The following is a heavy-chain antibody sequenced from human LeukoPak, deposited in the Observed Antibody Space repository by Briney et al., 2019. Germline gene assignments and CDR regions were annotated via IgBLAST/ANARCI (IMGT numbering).Heavy chain of an antibody. CDR1: GGSISSYY. D-gene: IGHD2-21*02. J-gene: IGHJ3*02. CDR2: IYYSGST. Sequence: SETLFLTCTVSGGSISSYYWSWIRQPPGKGLEWIGYIYYSGSTNYNPSLKSRVTISVDTSKNQFSPKLSSVTAADTAVYYCARVTSPHAFDIWGQGTMVTVSS. V-gene: IGHV4-59*01. CDR3: ARVTSPHAFDI.